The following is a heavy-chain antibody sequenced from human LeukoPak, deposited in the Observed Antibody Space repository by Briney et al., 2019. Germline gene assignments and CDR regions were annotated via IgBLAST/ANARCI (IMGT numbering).Heavy chain of an antibody. J-gene: IGHJ6*02. CDR3: ARSHYYYDSSGYPTDYYYYYGMDV. CDR2: ISAYNGNT. CDR1: GYTFTSYG. Sequence: GASVKVSCKASGYTFTSYGISWVRQAPGQGLEWMRWISAYNGNTNYAQKLQGRVTMTTDTSTSTAYMELRSLRSDDTAVYYCARSHYYYDSSGYPTDYYYYYGMDVWGQGTTVTVSS. D-gene: IGHD3-22*01. V-gene: IGHV1-18*01.